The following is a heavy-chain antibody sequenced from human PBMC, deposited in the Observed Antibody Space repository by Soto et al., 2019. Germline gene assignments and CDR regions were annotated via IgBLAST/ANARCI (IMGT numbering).Heavy chain of an antibody. J-gene: IGHJ4*02. CDR3: AKDQFPYCSSSCSGVSDY. D-gene: IGHD2-2*01. Sequence: GGSLRLSCAASGFTFSSYGMHWVRLAPGKGLEWVALISYDGSTKYYADSVKGRFTISRDNSKNTLYLQMNSLRDEDTAVYYCAKDQFPYCSSSCSGVSDYWGQGTLVTVSS. CDR1: GFTFSSYG. CDR2: ISYDGSTK. V-gene: IGHV3-30*18.